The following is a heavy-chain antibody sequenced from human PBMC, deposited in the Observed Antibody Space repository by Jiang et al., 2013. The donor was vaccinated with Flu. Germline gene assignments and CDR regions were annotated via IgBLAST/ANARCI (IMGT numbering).Heavy chain of an antibody. D-gene: IGHD3-16*01. Sequence: TFSNYAMNWVRQAPGKGLQWVSGISGSGGSIYQADSVKGRFTISRDNSKNTLYLQMNSLRVDDTAEYYCAKGPFDYVWGTGFDYWGQGTLVTVSS. CDR3: AKGPFDYVWGTGFDY. J-gene: IGHJ4*02. CDR2: ISGSGGSI. CDR1: TFSNYA. V-gene: IGHV3-23*01.